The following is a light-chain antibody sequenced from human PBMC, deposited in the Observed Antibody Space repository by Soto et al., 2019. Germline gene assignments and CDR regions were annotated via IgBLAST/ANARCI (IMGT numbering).Light chain of an antibody. CDR2: DTS. Sequence: EIVLTQSPATLSLSPGERATLSCRASQSVSNYLAWYQQKPGQAPRLLIYDTSNRATGIPARFSGSGSGTDFTSTISSREPEDFAVYYCQRRSNWPRTFGQRTQLEIK. CDR3: QRRSNWPRT. CDR1: QSVSNY. V-gene: IGKV3-11*01. J-gene: IGKJ2*01.